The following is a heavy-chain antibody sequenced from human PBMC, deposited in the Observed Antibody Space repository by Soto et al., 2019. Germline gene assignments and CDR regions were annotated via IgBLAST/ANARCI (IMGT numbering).Heavy chain of an antibody. J-gene: IGHJ6*02. CDR1: RGSVSSGSYY. Sequence: QVQLQESGPGLVKPSETLSLTCTVSRGSVSSGSYYWSWIRQPPGKGLEWIGYIYYSGSTNYNPSLKSRVTISVDTSKNQFSLKLSSVTAADTAVYYCARGRYDLYYGMDVWGQGTTVTVSS. CDR2: IYYSGST. V-gene: IGHV4-61*01. D-gene: IGHD3-3*01. CDR3: ARGRYDLYYGMDV.